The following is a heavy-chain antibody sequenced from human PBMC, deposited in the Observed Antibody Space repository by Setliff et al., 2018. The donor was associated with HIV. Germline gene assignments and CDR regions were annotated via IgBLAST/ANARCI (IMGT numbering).Heavy chain of an antibody. Sequence: PGGSLRLSCAASGFTFISYSIHWVRQAPGKGLEWVAVISHDGGNKLYADSVKGRFTISRDNSKNTLYLQMNSLRGEDTAVYYCARAPPDISWDSWGQGTLVTVSS. J-gene: IGHJ4*02. CDR1: GFTFISYS. CDR3: ARAPPDISWDS. V-gene: IGHV3-30*04. CDR2: ISHDGGNK. D-gene: IGHD6-13*01.